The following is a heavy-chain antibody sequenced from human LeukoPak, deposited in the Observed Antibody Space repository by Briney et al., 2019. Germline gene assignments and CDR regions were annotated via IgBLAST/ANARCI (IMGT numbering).Heavy chain of an antibody. J-gene: IGHJ4*02. D-gene: IGHD3-9*01. CDR3: AKDPYDILTGYYEDY. CDR2: ISGSGGST. Sequence: PGGSLRLSCAASGFTFSSYAMSWVGQAPGKGLEWVSAISGSGGSTYYADSVKGRFTISRDNSKNTLYLQMNSLRAEDTAVYYCAKDPYDILTGYYEDYWGQGTLVTVSS. V-gene: IGHV3-23*01. CDR1: GFTFSSYA.